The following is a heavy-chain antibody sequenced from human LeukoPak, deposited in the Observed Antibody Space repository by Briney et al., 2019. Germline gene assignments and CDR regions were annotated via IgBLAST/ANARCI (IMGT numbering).Heavy chain of an antibody. CDR3: ARAPTAMAPDYFDY. J-gene: IGHJ4*02. Sequence: GGSLRLSCAASGFTFSSYSMNWVRQAPGKGLEWVSYIGSSSSTIYYADSVKGRFTISRDNAKNSLYLQMNSLRAEDTAVYYCARAPTAMAPDYFDYWGQGTLVTVSS. CDR1: GFTFSSYS. CDR2: IGSSSSTI. D-gene: IGHD5-18*01. V-gene: IGHV3-48*01.